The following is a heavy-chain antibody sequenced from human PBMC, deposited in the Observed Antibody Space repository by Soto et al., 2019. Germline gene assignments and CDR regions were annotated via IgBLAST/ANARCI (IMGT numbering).Heavy chain of an antibody. CDR3: ARETTVTPDAFDI. CDR1: GGSISSGDYY. CDR2: IYYSGST. Sequence: QVQLQESGPGLVKPSQTLSLTCTVSGGSISSGDYYWSWIRQPPGKGLEWIGYIYYSGSTYYNPSLKSRVXXSXEXXKTQFSLKLSSVTAADTAVYYCARETTVTPDAFDIWGQGTMVTVSS. D-gene: IGHD4-17*01. J-gene: IGHJ3*02. V-gene: IGHV4-30-4*01.